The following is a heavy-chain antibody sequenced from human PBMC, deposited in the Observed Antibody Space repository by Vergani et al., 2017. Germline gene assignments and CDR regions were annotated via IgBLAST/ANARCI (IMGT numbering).Heavy chain of an antibody. Sequence: EVQVVESGGGLAQPGGSLRLSCEASGFSFPGYAMSWVRQAPGKGLEWVSSVSGSSATPYYADSVKGRFIISRDNSKNTLHLQMNSLRADDTAVYYCTKGSRGYTGYFFDYWGREPWPPSPQ. V-gene: IGHV3-23*04. J-gene: IGHJ4*02. CDR2: VSGSSATP. D-gene: IGHD5-12*01. CDR3: TKGSRGYTGYFFDY. CDR1: GFSFPGYA.